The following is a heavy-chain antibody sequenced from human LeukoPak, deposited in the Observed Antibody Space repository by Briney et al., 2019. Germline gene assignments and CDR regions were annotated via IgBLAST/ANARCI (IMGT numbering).Heavy chain of an antibody. CDR3: ARVNLGFSGWYFDY. Sequence: GGSLRLSCAASGFTFSSYEMNWVRQARGKGLEWVSYISSSGSTIYYADSVKGRFTISRDNAKNSLYLQMNSLRAEDTAVYYCARVNLGFSGWYFDYWGQGTLVTVSS. CDR2: ISSSGSTI. CDR1: GFTFSSYE. J-gene: IGHJ4*02. D-gene: IGHD6-19*01. V-gene: IGHV3-48*03.